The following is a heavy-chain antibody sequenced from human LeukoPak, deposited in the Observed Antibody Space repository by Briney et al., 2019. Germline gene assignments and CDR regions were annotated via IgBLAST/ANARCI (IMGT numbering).Heavy chain of an antibody. CDR3: ARDGRDGYNYSGAFDI. D-gene: IGHD5-24*01. CDR2: ISAYNGNT. V-gene: IGHV1-18*01. CDR1: GYTFTSYG. Sequence: ASVKVSCKASGYTFTSYGISWVRRAPGQGLEWMGWISAYNGNTNYAQKLQGRVTMTADTSTSTAYMELRSLRSDDTAVYYCARDGRDGYNYSGAFDIWGQGTMVTVSS. J-gene: IGHJ3*02.